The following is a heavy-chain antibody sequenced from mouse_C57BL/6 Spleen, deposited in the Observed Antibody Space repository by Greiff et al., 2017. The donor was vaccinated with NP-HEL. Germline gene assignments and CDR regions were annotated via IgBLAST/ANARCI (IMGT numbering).Heavy chain of an antibody. D-gene: IGHD1-1*02. V-gene: IGHV1-50*01. Sequence: QVQLQQPGAELVKPGASVKLSCKASGYTFTSYWMQWVKQRPGQGLEWIGEIDPSDIYTNYNQKFKGKATLTVDTSSSPAYMQLRSLTSEDSAVYCCAKGGGSWFAYWGQGTLVTVAA. J-gene: IGHJ3*01. CDR3: AKGGGSWFAY. CDR2: IDPSDIYT. CDR1: GYTFTSYW.